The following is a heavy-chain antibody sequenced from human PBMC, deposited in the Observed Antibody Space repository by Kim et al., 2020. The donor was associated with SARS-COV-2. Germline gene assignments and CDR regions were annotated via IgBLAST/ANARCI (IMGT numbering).Heavy chain of an antibody. J-gene: IGHJ5*02. CDR1: GGSISSGGYY. CDR3: ARNIGITMIVVVTGWFDP. CDR2: IYYSGST. D-gene: IGHD3-22*01. Sequence: SETLSLTCTVSGGSISSGGYYWSWIRQHPGKGLEWIGYIYYSGSTYYNPSLKSRVTISVDTSKNQFSLKLSSVTAADKAVYYCARNIGITMIVVVTGWFDPWGQGTLVTLSS. V-gene: IGHV4-31*03.